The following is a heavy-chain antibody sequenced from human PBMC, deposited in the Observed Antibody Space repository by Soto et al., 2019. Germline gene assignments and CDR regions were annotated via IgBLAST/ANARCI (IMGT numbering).Heavy chain of an antibody. CDR3: AKRPLALRVFAY. V-gene: IGHV3-23*01. CDR2: IGANGGPT. D-gene: IGHD1-7*01. Sequence: GGSLRRSFATSGFSVSNYAMNVVRQAPGKGVEWVSTIGANGGPTYYADSVQAPFTISRDNSRDTLYLQMNSLRPEDTAVYYCAKRPLALRVFAYWGQGTLVTVSS. J-gene: IGHJ4*02. CDR1: GFSVSNYA.